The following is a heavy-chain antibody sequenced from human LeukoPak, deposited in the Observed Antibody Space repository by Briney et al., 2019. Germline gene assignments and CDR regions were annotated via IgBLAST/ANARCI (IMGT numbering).Heavy chain of an antibody. V-gene: IGHV3-74*01. D-gene: IGHD1-14*01. CDR3: AGTTSLNH. Sequence: PGGSLRLSCAASGFTFSTYWMHWVRQAPGKGLIWVSRISSDGTITDYADSVKGRFTISRDNGKNTLYLQMHSLRAEDTAVYYCAGTTSLNHWGQGTLVTVSS. CDR1: GFTFSTYW. CDR2: ISSDGTIT. J-gene: IGHJ4*02.